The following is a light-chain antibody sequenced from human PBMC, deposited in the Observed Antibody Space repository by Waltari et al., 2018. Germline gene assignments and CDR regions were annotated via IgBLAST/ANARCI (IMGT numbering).Light chain of an antibody. Sequence: QSALTQPASVSGSPGQSITIPCTGSSTAIGGYFFVSWYQQHPGPAPKLIIYGVSNRPSGVSDRFSGSKSDNTASLTISGLQTEDEADYYCSSYSSTTTRVIFGGGTRLTVL. V-gene: IGLV2-14*03. J-gene: IGLJ2*01. CDR1: STAIGGYFF. CDR3: SSYSSTTTRVI. CDR2: GVS.